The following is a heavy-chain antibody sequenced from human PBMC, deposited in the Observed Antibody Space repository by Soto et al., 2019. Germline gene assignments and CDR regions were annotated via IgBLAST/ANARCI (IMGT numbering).Heavy chain of an antibody. CDR1: GGSISSSIYY. CDR3: GTWIQLWLQDY. CDR2: IYYSGST. Sequence: SETLSLTCTVSGGSISSSIYYWGRIRQPPGKGLEWIGSIYYSGSTYYNPSLKSRVTISVDTSKNQFSLKLSSVTAADTAVYYCGTWIQLWLQDYWGQGTLVTVS. J-gene: IGHJ4*02. V-gene: IGHV4-39*01. D-gene: IGHD5-18*01.